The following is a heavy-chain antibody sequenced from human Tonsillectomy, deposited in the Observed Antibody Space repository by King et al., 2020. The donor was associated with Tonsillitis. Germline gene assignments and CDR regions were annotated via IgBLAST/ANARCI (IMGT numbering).Heavy chain of an antibody. V-gene: IGHV3-23*04. CDR3: TKDYGDYPGVYGMDV. D-gene: IGHD4-17*01. CDR1: GFTFSNYA. Sequence: EGQLVQSGGGLVQPGGSLSLSCAASGFTFSNYAMTWVRQAPGRGLEWVSGISGGGGNTKYVDSVKGRFTISRDNSKNMLYLQMNSLRAEDAAVYYCTKDYGDYPGVYGMDVWGQGTTVTVSS. CDR2: ISGGGGNT. J-gene: IGHJ6*02.